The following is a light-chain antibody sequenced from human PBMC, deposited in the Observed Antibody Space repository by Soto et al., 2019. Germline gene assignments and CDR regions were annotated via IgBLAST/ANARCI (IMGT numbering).Light chain of an antibody. CDR3: QQHNTLPIT. V-gene: IGKV1-33*01. CDR1: QGITNC. CDR2: DAS. J-gene: IGKJ3*01. Sequence: DIQMTQSPSSLSASVGDRVTITCRASQGITNCLSWYQQKPGKAPQLLIYDASNLETGVPSRFSGSGSGTDFTFTINSLQPEDFATYYCQQHNTLPITFGPRTTVDI.